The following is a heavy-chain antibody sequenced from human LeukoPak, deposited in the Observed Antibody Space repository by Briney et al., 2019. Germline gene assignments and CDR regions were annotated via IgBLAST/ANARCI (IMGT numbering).Heavy chain of an antibody. Sequence: PGGSLRLSCAASGFTFSSYAMSWVRQAPGKGLEWVSAISGSGGSTYYADSVKGRFTISRDNSKNTLYLQMNSLRAEDTAVYYCANTNMVFWSGYSFWFDPWGQGTLATVSS. V-gene: IGHV3-23*01. J-gene: IGHJ5*02. D-gene: IGHD3-3*01. CDR3: ANTNMVFWSGYSFWFDP. CDR2: ISGSGGST. CDR1: GFTFSSYA.